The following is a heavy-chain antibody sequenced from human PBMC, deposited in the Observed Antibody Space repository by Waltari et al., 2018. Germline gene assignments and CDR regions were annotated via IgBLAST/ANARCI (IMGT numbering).Heavy chain of an antibody. CDR1: GDSVSGNYW. CDR2: VHHSGKT. V-gene: IGHV4-4*02. J-gene: IGHJ4*02. D-gene: IGHD2-2*01. CDR3: AGDRAIGLFFDY. Sequence: QVQLQESGQGLVKPSGTLSLTCAVSGDSVSGNYWWSWVRQSPEKGLEWIGQVHHSGKTHYNPSIQSRVTISVDSPKNQFSLTLKSVTAADTAVYYCAGDRAIGLFFDYWGRGTLVTVPS.